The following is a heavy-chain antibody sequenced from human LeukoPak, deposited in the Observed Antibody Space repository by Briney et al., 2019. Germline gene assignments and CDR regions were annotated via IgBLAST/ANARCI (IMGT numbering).Heavy chain of an antibody. D-gene: IGHD2-15*01. CDR3: VKVATPEGFRGLGYYYYGMDV. Sequence: PGGSLRLSCAASRFTFSNYSMNWVRQAPGKGLEWVSSISRGSGHIYYADSVKGRFTISRDNARNSLYLQMNSLRAEDTAVYYCVKVATPEGFRGLGYYYYGMDVWGQGTTVTVSS. J-gene: IGHJ6*02. CDR1: RFTFSNYS. V-gene: IGHV3-21*04. CDR2: ISRGSGHI.